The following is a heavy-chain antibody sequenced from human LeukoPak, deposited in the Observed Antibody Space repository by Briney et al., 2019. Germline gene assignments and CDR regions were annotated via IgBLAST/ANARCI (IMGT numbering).Heavy chain of an antibody. Sequence: ASVKVSCKASGYTFTAFYMHWVRQAPGQGLEWMGWISAYNGNTNYAQKLQGRVTMTTDTSTSTAYMELRSLRSDDTAVYYCARDQSAFYDILTGADYWGQGTLVTVSS. V-gene: IGHV1-18*04. CDR3: ARDQSAFYDILTGADY. J-gene: IGHJ4*02. CDR1: GYTFTAFY. CDR2: ISAYNGNT. D-gene: IGHD3-9*01.